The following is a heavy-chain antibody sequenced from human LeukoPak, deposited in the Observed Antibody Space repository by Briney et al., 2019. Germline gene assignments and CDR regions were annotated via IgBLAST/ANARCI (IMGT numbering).Heavy chain of an antibody. CDR2: IYTSGRT. CDR3: AREGYYDFWSGYFEVGLRYYFDY. J-gene: IGHJ4*02. Sequence: SETLSLPCTVSGGPISSYYWSWIRQPAAKALEWIGRIYTSGRTNYNPSLKRRVTMSVDTSKNQFSLNLSSVTAADTAVYYCAREGYYDFWSGYFEVGLRYYFDYWGQGTLVTVSS. V-gene: IGHV4-4*07. D-gene: IGHD3-3*01. CDR1: GGPISSYY.